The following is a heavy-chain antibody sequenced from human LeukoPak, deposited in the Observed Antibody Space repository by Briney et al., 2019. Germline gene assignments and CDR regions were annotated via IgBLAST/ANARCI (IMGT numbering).Heavy chain of an antibody. Sequence: SGTLSLTCAVSGGSISSNWWSWVRQPRGKGLEWIGEIQYSGRTNYNPSLKSRVTISVDKSKKQFSLNLYSVTAADTAMYYCARDESDFSKVAYWGQGTLVIVSS. CDR1: GGSISSNW. J-gene: IGHJ4*02. D-gene: IGHD4-11*01. V-gene: IGHV4-4*02. CDR3: ARDESDFSKVAY. CDR2: IQYSGRT.